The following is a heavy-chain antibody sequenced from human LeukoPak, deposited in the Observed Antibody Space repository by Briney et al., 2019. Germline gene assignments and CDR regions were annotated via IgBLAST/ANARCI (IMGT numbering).Heavy chain of an antibody. CDR1: GFTFSSYG. J-gene: IGHJ4*02. Sequence: PGTSLRLSCAASGFTFSSYGMHWVRQAPGKGLEWVAVIWYDGSNKYYADSVKGRFTISRDNSKNTLYLQMNSLKTEDTAVYYCTGDNFDSSVKFDYWGQGTLVTVSS. CDR3: TGDNFDSSVKFDY. CDR2: IWYDGSNK. D-gene: IGHD3-22*01. V-gene: IGHV3-33*01.